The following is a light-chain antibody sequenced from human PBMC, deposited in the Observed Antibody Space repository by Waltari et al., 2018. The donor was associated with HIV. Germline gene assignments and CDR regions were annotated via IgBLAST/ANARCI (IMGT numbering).Light chain of an antibody. CDR2: GAA. CDR3: HQRSNWPIT. J-gene: IGKJ5*01. CDR1: KSVSTY. V-gene: IGKV3-11*01. Sequence: EIVLTQSPATLSLSPGERPTLSGRASKSVSTYLAWYPQQPGQAPRLLIYGAASRATGIPARFSGSGSGTDFTLTISSLEPGDFGVYYCHQRSNWPITFGQGTRLEIK.